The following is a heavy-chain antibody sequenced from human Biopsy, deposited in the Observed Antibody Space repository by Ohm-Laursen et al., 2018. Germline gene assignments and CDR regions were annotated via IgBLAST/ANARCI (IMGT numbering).Heavy chain of an antibody. Sequence: SVKVSCKASGHTFTSYDISWVRQAPGQGLEWMGWISPYNDKTSYPPKLQDRVTMTADTSTNTAHMELRGLRSDDTAVYYCARVFCTSTTCYGLLDNWGQGAVVTVSS. CDR3: ARVFCTSTTCYGLLDN. J-gene: IGHJ4*02. CDR1: GHTFTSYD. D-gene: IGHD2/OR15-2a*01. V-gene: IGHV1-18*01. CDR2: ISPYNDKT.